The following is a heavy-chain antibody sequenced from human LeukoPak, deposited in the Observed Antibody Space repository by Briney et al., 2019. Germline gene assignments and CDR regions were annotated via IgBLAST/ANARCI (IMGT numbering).Heavy chain of an antibody. J-gene: IGHJ4*02. Sequence: SETLSLTCAVYGGSFSGYYWSWIRQPPGKGLEWIGEVNHSGSTNYNPSLKSRVTISVDTSKNQFSLKLSSVTAADTAVYYCARQYYGSGSIRTGYFDYWGQGTLVTVSS. V-gene: IGHV4-34*01. CDR3: ARQYYGSGSIRTGYFDY. CDR1: GGSFSGYY. CDR2: VNHSGST. D-gene: IGHD3-10*01.